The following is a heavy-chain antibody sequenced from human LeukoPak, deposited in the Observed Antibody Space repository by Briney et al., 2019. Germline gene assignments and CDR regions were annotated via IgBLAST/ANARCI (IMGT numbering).Heavy chain of an antibody. D-gene: IGHD3-10*01. Sequence: ASVKVSCKASGYTFTSYYMHWVRQAPGQGLEWMGIINPSGGSTSYAQKFQGRVTMTRDMSTSTVYMELSSLRSEDPAVYYCARTYMGFGELFTSDYWGQGTLVTVSS. J-gene: IGHJ4*02. CDR2: INPSGGST. CDR1: GYTFTSYY. V-gene: IGHV1-46*01. CDR3: ARTYMGFGELFTSDY.